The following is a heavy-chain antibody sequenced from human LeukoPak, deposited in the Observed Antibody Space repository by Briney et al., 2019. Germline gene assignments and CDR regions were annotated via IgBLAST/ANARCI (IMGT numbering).Heavy chain of an antibody. CDR2: IYYSGST. Sequence: PSETLSLTCTVSGGSISSSSYYCGWIRQPPGKGLEWIGSIYYSGSTYYNPSLKSRVTISVDTSKNQFSLKLSSVTAADTAVYYCARVDWGSHWYFDLWGRGTLVTVSS. J-gene: IGHJ2*01. V-gene: IGHV4-39*01. CDR3: ARVDWGSHWYFDL. D-gene: IGHD7-27*01. CDR1: GGSISSSSYY.